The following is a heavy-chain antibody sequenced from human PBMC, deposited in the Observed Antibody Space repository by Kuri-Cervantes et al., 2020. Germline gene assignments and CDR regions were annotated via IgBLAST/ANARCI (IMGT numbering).Heavy chain of an antibody. CDR1: GGSISSYY. CDR3: ARDYYYDSSGYYYGSPFDY. D-gene: IGHD3-22*01. CDR2: IYTSGST. Sequence: SETLSLTCTVSGGSISSYYWSWIRQPAGKGLEWIGRIYTSGSTNYNPSLKSRVIMSVDTSKNQFSLKLSSVTAADTAVYYCARDYYYDSSGYYYGSPFDYWGQGTLVTVSS. V-gene: IGHV4-4*07. J-gene: IGHJ4*02.